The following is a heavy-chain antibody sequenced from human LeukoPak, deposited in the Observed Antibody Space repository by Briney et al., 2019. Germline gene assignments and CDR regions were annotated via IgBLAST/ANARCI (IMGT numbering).Heavy chain of an antibody. J-gene: IGHJ3*01. D-gene: IGHD2/OR15-2a*01. CDR1: VYIFSDYY. V-gene: IGHV1-2*02. Sequence: ASVKVSCKASVYIFSDYYLHWVRQTPGQGLEWMGCMNPNSGGTNYARTFQGRITMTGVTYTAYLELSRLRSDDTAVYCCARVLGSIVIVGGDASDLWGHRTMVTVSS. CDR3: ARVLGSIVIVGGDASDL. CDR2: MNPNSGGT.